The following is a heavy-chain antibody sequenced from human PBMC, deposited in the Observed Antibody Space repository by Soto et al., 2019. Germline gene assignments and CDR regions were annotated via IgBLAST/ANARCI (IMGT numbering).Heavy chain of an antibody. D-gene: IGHD2-2*01. CDR2: INAGNGNT. J-gene: IGHJ4*02. V-gene: IGHV1-3*01. CDR3: ARPIYCSTTSCYSFVY. CDR1: GYTFTSYA. Sequence: ASVKVSCKASGYTFTSYAMHWVRQAPGQRLEWMGWINAGNGNTKYSQKFQGRVTITRDTSASTAYMELSSLRSEDTAVYYCARPIYCSTTSCYSFVYWGQRTLVTVSS.